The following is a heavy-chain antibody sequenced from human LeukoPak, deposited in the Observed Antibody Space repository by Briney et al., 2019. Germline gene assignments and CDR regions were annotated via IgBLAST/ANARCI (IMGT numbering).Heavy chain of an antibody. CDR3: ATTLGYCSGGSCYPFDY. CDR2: FDPEDGET. V-gene: IGHV1-24*01. Sequence: ASVKVSCKVSGYTLTELSMHWVRQAPGKGLEWMGGFDPEDGETIYAQKFQGRVTMTEDTSTDTAYMELSSLRSEDTAVYYCATTLGYCSGGSCYPFDYWGQGTLVTVSP. D-gene: IGHD2-15*01. CDR1: GYTLTELS. J-gene: IGHJ4*02.